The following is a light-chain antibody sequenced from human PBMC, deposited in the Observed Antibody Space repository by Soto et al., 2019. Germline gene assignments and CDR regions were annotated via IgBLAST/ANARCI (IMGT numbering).Light chain of an antibody. J-gene: IGKJ1*01. CDR3: QQYGSSPGT. CDR1: QSVSSTY. V-gene: IGKV3-20*01. Sequence: EIVLTQSPGTLSLSPGERATLSCRASQSVSSTYLAWYQQKPGQAPRLLIYGASSRATGIPDGFSGSGSGTEFTLTISRLEPEDFAVYYCQQYGSSPGTFGQGTKVEIK. CDR2: GAS.